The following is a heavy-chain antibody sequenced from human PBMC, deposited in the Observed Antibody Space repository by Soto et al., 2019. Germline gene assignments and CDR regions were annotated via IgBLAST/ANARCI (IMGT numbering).Heavy chain of an antibody. CDR2: INPSGGST. D-gene: IGHD1-26*01. Sequence: QVQLVQSGAEVKKPGASVKVSCKASGYTFTSYYMHWVRQAPGQGLEWMGIINPSGGSTSYAQKFQGRVTMTRDTSTSTVYMELSSLRSEDTAVYYCARLFSVGATPYGWFDPWGQGTLVTVSS. V-gene: IGHV1-46*01. CDR1: GYTFTSYY. J-gene: IGHJ5*02. CDR3: ARLFSVGATPYGWFDP.